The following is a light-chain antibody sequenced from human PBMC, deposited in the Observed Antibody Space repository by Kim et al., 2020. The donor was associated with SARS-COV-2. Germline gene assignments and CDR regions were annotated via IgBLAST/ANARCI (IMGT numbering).Light chain of an antibody. Sequence: PGKTARISYGGSKIGDKKVNWYQQKPGQAPILVINSDTDRPSGIPERFSGSNFGNTATLTVSRVEAGDEADYYCQVWDTSSDYLGVFGGGTKVTVL. J-gene: IGLJ3*02. CDR3: QVWDTSSDYLGV. V-gene: IGLV3-21*01. CDR2: SDT. CDR1: KIGDKK.